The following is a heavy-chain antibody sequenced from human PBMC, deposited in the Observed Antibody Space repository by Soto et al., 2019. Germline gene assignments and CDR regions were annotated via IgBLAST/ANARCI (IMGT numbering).Heavy chain of an antibody. CDR2: IYFAGTT. V-gene: IGHV4-59*08. D-gene: IGHD3-22*01. Sequence: QVQLQESGPALVKPSETLSLSCTVSDGSLSPNYWSWIRQPPGKGLEWIGYIYFAGTTTYNPSLQSRVSISLDTSKNEVSLKLTFVTAADTAVYFCARLGAYYQAMDSWGQGTLVTVSS. J-gene: IGHJ1*01. CDR1: DGSLSPNY. CDR3: ARLGAYYQAMDS.